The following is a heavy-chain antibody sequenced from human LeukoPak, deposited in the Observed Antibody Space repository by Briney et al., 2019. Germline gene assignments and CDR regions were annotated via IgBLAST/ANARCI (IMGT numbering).Heavy chain of an antibody. Sequence: GGSLRLSCAASGFTFSSYGMHWVRQAPGKGLEWVAVISYDGSNKYYADSVKGRFTISRDNSKNTLYLQMNGLRAEDTAVYYCAKDARGCSSTSCLSLRYYYYGMDVWGQGTTVTVSS. V-gene: IGHV3-30*18. CDR1: GFTFSSYG. D-gene: IGHD2-2*01. CDR2: ISYDGSNK. J-gene: IGHJ6*02. CDR3: AKDARGCSSTSCLSLRYYYYGMDV.